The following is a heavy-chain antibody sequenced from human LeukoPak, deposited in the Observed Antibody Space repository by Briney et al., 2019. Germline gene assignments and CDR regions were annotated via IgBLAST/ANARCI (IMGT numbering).Heavy chain of an antibody. Sequence: GGSLRLSCAASGFTFSNYGMHWVRQAPGKGLDWVAVISYDGSNKYYADSVKGRFTISRDNSKNTLYLQMNSLRAEDTAVYYCARGEAYSYGPYYYYYYMDVWGKGTTVTVSS. V-gene: IGHV3-30*03. CDR1: GFTFSNYG. CDR2: ISYDGSNK. J-gene: IGHJ6*03. D-gene: IGHD5-18*01. CDR3: ARGEAYSYGPYYYYYYMDV.